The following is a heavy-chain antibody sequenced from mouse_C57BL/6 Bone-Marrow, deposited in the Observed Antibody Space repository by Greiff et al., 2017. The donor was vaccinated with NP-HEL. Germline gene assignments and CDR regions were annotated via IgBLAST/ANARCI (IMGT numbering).Heavy chain of an antibody. Sequence: VQLVESGPELVKPGASVKISCKASGYTFTDYYINWVKQRPGQGLEWIGWIFPGSGSTYYNEKFKGKATLTVDKSSSTAYMLLSSLTSEDSAVYFCARLRYYGGWYFDVWGTGTTVTVSS. CDR2: IFPGSGST. J-gene: IGHJ1*03. V-gene: IGHV1-75*01. CDR1: GYTFTDYY. CDR3: ARLRYYGGWYFDV. D-gene: IGHD1-1*01.